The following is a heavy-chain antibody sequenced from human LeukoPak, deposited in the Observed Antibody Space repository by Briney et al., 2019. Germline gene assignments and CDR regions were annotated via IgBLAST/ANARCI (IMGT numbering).Heavy chain of an antibody. Sequence: PSETLSLTCTVSGGSISSYYWSWIRQPPGKGLEWIGYIYYSGSTNYNPSLKSRVTISVDTSKIQFSLKLSSVTAADTAVYYCARETLYYYDSSGYYLDAFDIWGQGTMVTVSS. CDR3: ARETLYYYDSSGYYLDAFDI. D-gene: IGHD3-22*01. V-gene: IGHV4-59*01. J-gene: IGHJ3*02. CDR1: GGSISSYY. CDR2: IYYSGST.